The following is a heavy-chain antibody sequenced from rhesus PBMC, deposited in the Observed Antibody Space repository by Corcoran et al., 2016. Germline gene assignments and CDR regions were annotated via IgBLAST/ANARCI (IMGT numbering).Heavy chain of an antibody. CDR2: IYWDVDK. V-gene: IGHV2-174*01. CDR3: ARRPAEYSSGLDS. Sequence: QVTLKESGPALVKPTQTLTLTCTFSGFSISTSGMGVGWIRQPPGTALEWLALIYWDVDKYYSTSLKGRLTISKDTSKNQVVLTMTNMAPVDTATYYCARRPAEYSSGLDSWGQGVVVTVSS. J-gene: IGHJ6*01. CDR1: GFSISTSGMG. D-gene: IGHD4-23*01.